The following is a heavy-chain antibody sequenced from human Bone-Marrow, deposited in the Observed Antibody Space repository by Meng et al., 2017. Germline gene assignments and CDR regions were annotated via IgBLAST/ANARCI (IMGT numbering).Heavy chain of an antibody. V-gene: IGHV3-21*01. Sequence: SLKISCAASGFTFSSYSMNWVRQAPGKGLEWVSSISSSSSYIYYADSVKGRFTISRDNAKNSLYLQMNSLRAEDTAVYYCARDCYYYDSSGYCYWGQGTLVTVSS. CDR2: ISSSSSYI. CDR3: ARDCYYYDSSGYCY. CDR1: GFTFSSYS. D-gene: IGHD3-22*01. J-gene: IGHJ4*02.